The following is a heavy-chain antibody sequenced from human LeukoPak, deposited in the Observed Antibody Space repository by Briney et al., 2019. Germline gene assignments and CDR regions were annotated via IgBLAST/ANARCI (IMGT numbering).Heavy chain of an antibody. D-gene: IGHD2-15*01. CDR3: AREVGGNWFDP. CDR1: GGTFISYA. V-gene: IGHV1-69*05. CDR2: IIPIFGPA. Sequence: SSVKVSCKASGGTFISYAISWVGQAPGKGREWMGRIIPIFGPANYAQKFQVRVTITTDESTSTAYMELSSLRSEDTAVYYCAREVGGNWFDPWGQGTLVTVSS. J-gene: IGHJ5*02.